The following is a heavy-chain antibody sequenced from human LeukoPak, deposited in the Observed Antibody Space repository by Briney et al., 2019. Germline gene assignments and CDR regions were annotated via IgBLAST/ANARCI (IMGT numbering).Heavy chain of an antibody. J-gene: IGHJ5*02. Sequence: GGSLRLSCAASGFAFSNAWMNWVRQTPGKGLEWVGCIKSKTDGGATDYAAPVKGRFTIPRDDSENTLYLQMDSLKTEDTAVYYCTSDPRYCSSGICYRWFDPWGQGTLVTVSS. CDR1: GFAFSNAW. D-gene: IGHD2-15*01. CDR3: TSDPRYCSSGICYRWFDP. CDR2: IKSKTDGGAT. V-gene: IGHV3-15*07.